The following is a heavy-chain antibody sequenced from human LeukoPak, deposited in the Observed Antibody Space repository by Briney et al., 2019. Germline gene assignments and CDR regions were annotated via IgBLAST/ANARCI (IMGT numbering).Heavy chain of an antibody. Sequence: PGGSLRLSCAASGFAFSSYGMHWVRQAPGKGLEWVALISYDGNIEYYADSVKGRFTISRDNSNNMLYLQVNSLRVEDTAVYHCASEFRMGHSGWSGYFQLWGQGTLATVSS. J-gene: IGHJ1*01. V-gene: IGHV3-30*03. CDR1: GFAFSSYG. D-gene: IGHD6-19*01. CDR2: ISYDGNIE. CDR3: ASEFRMGHSGWSGYFQL.